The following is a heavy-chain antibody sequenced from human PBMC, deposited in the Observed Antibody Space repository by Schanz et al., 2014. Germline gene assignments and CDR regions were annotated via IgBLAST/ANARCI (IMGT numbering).Heavy chain of an antibody. Sequence: EVQLLESGGGLVQPGGSLRLSCAASGFTFSAYAMTWVRQIPGKGLEWVSTIGTSGGTNYAESVKGRFTISRDNSKNTLYLQMNSLRAEDTAVYYCAKSQGSSFDSWGQGTLVTVSS. V-gene: IGHV3-23*01. CDR2: IGTSGGT. CDR3: AKSQGSSFDS. J-gene: IGHJ4*02. CDR1: GFTFSAYA. D-gene: IGHD6-13*01.